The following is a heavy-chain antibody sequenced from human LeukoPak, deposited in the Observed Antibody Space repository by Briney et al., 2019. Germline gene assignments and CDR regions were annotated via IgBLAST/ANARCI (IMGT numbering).Heavy chain of an antibody. J-gene: IGHJ4*02. Sequence: PGGSLRLSCAASGFTFSSYAISWVRQAPGKGLGWVSAISGSGGSTYYADSVKGRFTISRDNSKNTLYLQMNSLRAEDTAVYYCANGRYSYGFLSYWGQGTLVTVSS. CDR2: ISGSGGST. CDR3: ANGRYSYGFLSY. V-gene: IGHV3-23*01. CDR1: GFTFSSYA. D-gene: IGHD5-18*01.